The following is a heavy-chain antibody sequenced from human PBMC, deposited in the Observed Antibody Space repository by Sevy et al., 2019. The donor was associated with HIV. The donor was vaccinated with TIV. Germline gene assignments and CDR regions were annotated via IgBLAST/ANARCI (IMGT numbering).Heavy chain of an antibody. D-gene: IGHD3-16*01. V-gene: IGHV3-30*03. Sequence: GGSLRLSCAASGFTFSDYGVHWVRQTPHKGPEWVAVMSIDGNDKHYADSARGRFTISRDKSKNTLFLELNSLRHEDTAVYFCARVSTVGAMMDALDTWGQGTMVTVSS. J-gene: IGHJ3*02. CDR3: ARVSTVGAMMDALDT. CDR1: GFTFSDYG. CDR2: MSIDGNDK.